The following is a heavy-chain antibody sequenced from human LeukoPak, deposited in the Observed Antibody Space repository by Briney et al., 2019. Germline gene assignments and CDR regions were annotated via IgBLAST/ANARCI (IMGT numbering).Heavy chain of an antibody. J-gene: IGHJ4*02. V-gene: IGHV2-5*01. CDR3: AHRRHSSSWYDY. CDR2: IYWNDDK. D-gene: IGHD6-13*01. Sequence: QTLSLTCTVSGGSISSGDYYWSWIRQPPGKALEWLALIYWNDDKRYRPSLKNRLTITKDTSKNQVVLTVTNMDPVDTATYYCAHRRHSSSWYDYWGQGTLVTVSS. CDR1: GGSISSGDYY.